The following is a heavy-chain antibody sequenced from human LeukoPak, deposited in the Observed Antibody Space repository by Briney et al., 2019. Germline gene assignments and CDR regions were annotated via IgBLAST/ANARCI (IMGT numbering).Heavy chain of an antibody. J-gene: IGHJ4*02. CDR1: GGSISSVGYY. CDR3: ASDSGY. CDR2: IYTSGST. Sequence: SQTLSLTCTVSGGSISSVGYYWIWIRQPAGKGLEWIGHIYTSGSTNYNPSLKSRVTISVDTSKNQFSLKLSSVTAADTAVYYCASDSGYWGQGTLVTVSS. V-gene: IGHV4-61*09.